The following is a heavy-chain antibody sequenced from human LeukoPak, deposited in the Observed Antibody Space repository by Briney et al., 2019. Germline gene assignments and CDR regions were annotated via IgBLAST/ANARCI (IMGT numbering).Heavy chain of an antibody. CDR3: ARRLTQYDCFDP. CDR1: GDSFSSNSAA. CDR2: TYYRSKWYD. D-gene: IGHD2-2*01. V-gene: IGHV6-1*01. Sequence: SQTLSLTCAISGDSFSSNSAAWNWIRQSPSRGLEWLGRTYYRSKWYDDYAVSVKSRITVNPDTSKNQFSLHLNSVTPEDTAVYYCARRLTQYDCFDPWGQGILVTVSS. J-gene: IGHJ5*02.